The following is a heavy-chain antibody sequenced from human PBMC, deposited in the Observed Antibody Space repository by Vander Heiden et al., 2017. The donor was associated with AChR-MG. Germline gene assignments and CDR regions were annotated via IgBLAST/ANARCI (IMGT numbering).Heavy chain of an antibody. CDR1: GFPFSSDA. J-gene: IGHJ3*02. D-gene: IGHD3-10*01. CDR3: AKDWGGDI. V-gene: IGHV3-23*01. CDR2: ISGSGGST. Sequence: EVQLLESGGGLVQHGGSLRFSCAASGFPFSSDAMSWVRQARGKGLEWVSAISGSGGSTYYADSVKGRFTISRDNSKNTLYLQMNSLRAEDTAVYYCAKDWGGDIWGQGTMVTVSS.